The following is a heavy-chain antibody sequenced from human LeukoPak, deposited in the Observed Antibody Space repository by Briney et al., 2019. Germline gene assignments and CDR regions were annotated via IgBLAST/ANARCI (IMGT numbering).Heavy chain of an antibody. CDR2: IYWNDDK. D-gene: IGHD4-17*01. V-gene: IGHV2-5*01. CDR3: AFDPDYGRAFFDS. Sequence: SGPALVKPTETLTLTCSFSEFSLSTGGVGVGWIRQPPGQALEWLALIYWNDDKSYNPSLRSRLTITKDTSKNHVVLTMTNMDPVDTATYFCAFDPDYGRAFFDSWGQGALVTVSS. CDR1: EFSLSTGGVG. J-gene: IGHJ4*02.